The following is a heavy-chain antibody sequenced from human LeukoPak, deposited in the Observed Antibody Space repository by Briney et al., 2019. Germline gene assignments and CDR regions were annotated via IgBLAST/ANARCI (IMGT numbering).Heavy chain of an antibody. CDR2: IYTSGST. J-gene: IGHJ4*02. CDR3: ASAGSSGWFFDY. D-gene: IGHD6-19*01. V-gene: IGHV4-4*08. Sequence: SETLSLTCTVSGGSISSYYWSWIRQPPGKGLEWIGRIYTSGSTNYNPSLKSRVTISVDTSKNQFSLKLSSVTAADTAVYYCASAGSSGWFFDYWGQGTLVTVSS. CDR1: GGSISSYY.